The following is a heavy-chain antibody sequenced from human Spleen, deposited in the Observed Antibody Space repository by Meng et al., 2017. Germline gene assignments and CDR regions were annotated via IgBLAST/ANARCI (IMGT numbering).Heavy chain of an antibody. CDR2: IMPISATP. D-gene: IGHD2-21*02. J-gene: IGHJ6*02. V-gene: IGHV1-69*13. Sequence: SVKVSCKASGDTFSTYVITWVRQAPGQGLEWMGRIMPISATPQYAQKFQGRLTITADESTSTAYMELSSLRSEDTAVYYCARHIMVVTAPYYYYGMDVWGQGTTVTVSS. CDR3: ARHIMVVTAPYYYYGMDV. CDR1: GDTFSTYV.